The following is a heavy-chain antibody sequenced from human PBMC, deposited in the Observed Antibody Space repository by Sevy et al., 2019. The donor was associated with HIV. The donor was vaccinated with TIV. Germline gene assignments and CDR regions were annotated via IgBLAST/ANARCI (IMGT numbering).Heavy chain of an antibody. CDR3: AREGIMITFGGVIVIQGWFDP. V-gene: IGHV3-30*04. CDR2: ISYDGSNK. CDR1: GFTFSSYA. D-gene: IGHD3-16*02. Sequence: GGSPRLSCAASGFTFSSYAMHWVRQAPGKGLEWVAVISYDGSNKYYADSVKGRFTISRDNSKNTLYLQMNSLRAEDTAVYYCAREGIMITFGGVIVIQGWFDPWGQGTLVTVSS. J-gene: IGHJ5*02.